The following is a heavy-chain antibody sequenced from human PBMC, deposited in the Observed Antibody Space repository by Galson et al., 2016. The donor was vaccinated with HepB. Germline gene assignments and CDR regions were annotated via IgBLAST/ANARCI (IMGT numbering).Heavy chain of an antibody. CDR2: DSMDGRRK. Sequence: SLRLSCAASGFTFSQRGMHWVRQAPGKGLEWVAADSMDGRRKFYADSVKGRFTISRDNSNSMLFLQMSSLRADDTAVYYCARRHEYCPPVGCSVDYWGQGTLVSVSS. J-gene: IGHJ4*02. CDR1: GFTFSQRG. V-gene: IGHV3-30*03. D-gene: IGHD2/OR15-2a*01. CDR3: ARRHEYCPPVGCSVDY.